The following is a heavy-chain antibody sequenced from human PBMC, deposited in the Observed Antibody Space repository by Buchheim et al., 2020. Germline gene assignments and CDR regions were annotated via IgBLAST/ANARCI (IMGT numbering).Heavy chain of an antibody. CDR2: INHRGST. D-gene: IGHD2-21*01. V-gene: IGHV4-34*01. Sequence: QVQLQQWGAGLLKPSETLSLTCAVYGGSFSGYYWSWIRQPPGKGLEWIGEINHRGSTNYNPSLKSRVTISVETVKKQVSLKLSSVTAADTAVYYCARERWGSRAFDYWGQGTL. CDR3: ARERWGSRAFDY. CDR1: GGSFSGYY. J-gene: IGHJ4*02.